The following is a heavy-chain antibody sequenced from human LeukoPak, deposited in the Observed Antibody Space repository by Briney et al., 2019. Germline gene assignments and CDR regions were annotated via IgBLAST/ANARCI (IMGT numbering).Heavy chain of an antibody. Sequence: GGSLRLSCAASGFTFSSYEMSWVRQAPGKGLEWVSVISITVGSTFYAASVKRRFTISRDNSNNTLYLQMNSLRAEDTAVYYCAKRASGSGTSLYSFDYWGQGTLVTVSS. D-gene: IGHD3-10*01. CDR2: ISITVGST. CDR3: AKRASGSGTSLYSFDY. J-gene: IGHJ4*02. CDR1: GFTFSSYE. V-gene: IGHV3-23*01.